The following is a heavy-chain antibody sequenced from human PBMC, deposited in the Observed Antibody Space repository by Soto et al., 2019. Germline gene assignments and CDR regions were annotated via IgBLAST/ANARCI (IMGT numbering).Heavy chain of an antibody. J-gene: IGHJ4*02. D-gene: IGHD2-15*01. V-gene: IGHV3-48*01. Sequence: EVQLVESGGGLVQPGGSLRLSCAASGFTFSSYSMNWVRQAPGKGLEWVSYISSSSSTIYYADSVKGRFTISRDNAKNSLYLLMNSLRAEDTAVYYCARDSYCSGGSCYPPGYWGQGTLVTVSS. CDR2: ISSSSSTI. CDR3: ARDSYCSGGSCYPPGY. CDR1: GFTFSSYS.